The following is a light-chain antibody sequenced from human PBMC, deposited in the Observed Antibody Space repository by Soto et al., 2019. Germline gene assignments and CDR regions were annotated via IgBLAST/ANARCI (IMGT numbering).Light chain of an antibody. Sequence: IVLTQSPATLSLSPWERATLSCRASQTVSRYLAWYQQKPGQAPRLLIYGASSRATGIPERFSGSGSVTAFTLTISRLQPEDVATYYCQQVDSYPRTFGQGTKVDIK. CDR2: GAS. V-gene: IGKV3-11*01. CDR3: QQVDSYPRT. J-gene: IGKJ1*01. CDR1: QTVSRY.